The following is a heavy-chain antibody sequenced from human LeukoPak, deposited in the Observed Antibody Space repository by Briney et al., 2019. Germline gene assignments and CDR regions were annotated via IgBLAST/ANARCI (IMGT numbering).Heavy chain of an antibody. J-gene: IGHJ4*02. Sequence: SETLSLTCAVYGGSFSGYYWSWIRQPPGKGLEWIGEINHSGSTNYNPSLKSRVTISVDTSKNQFSLKLSSVTAADTAVYYCARIGGQSVSIVDIAAAGPYYFDYWGQGTLVTVSS. D-gene: IGHD6-25*01. CDR3: ARIGGQSVSIVDIAAAGPYYFDY. CDR1: GGSFSGYY. CDR2: INHSGST. V-gene: IGHV4-34*01.